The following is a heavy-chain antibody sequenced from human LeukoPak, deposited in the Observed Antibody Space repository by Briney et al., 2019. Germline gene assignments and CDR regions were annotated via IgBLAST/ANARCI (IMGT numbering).Heavy chain of an antibody. CDR3: AKGPAMVRGTFDP. CDR2: ISDSGGST. J-gene: IGHJ5*02. Sequence: GGTLRLSCAASGFTFSTYGMSWVRQAPGKGLEWVSSISDSGGSTYYADSVKGRFTISRDYSKNTLYLQMNSLRTEETAVYYCAKGPAMVRGTFDPWGQGTLVTVSS. D-gene: IGHD3-10*01. CDR1: GFTFSTYG. V-gene: IGHV3-23*01.